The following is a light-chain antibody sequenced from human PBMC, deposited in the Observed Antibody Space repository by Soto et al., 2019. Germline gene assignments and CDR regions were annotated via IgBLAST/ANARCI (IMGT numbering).Light chain of an antibody. CDR3: SSYTSSSALV. J-gene: IGLJ2*01. V-gene: IGLV2-14*01. CDR1: SRDIGAYNL. Sequence: QSALTQPASVSGSPGQSITISCSGTSRDIGAYNLVSWYQQPPGKAPKLLIYEVRNRPSGISYRFSGSKSGTTASLTISGLQAEDEADYYRSSYTSSSALVFGGGTKLTVL. CDR2: EVR.